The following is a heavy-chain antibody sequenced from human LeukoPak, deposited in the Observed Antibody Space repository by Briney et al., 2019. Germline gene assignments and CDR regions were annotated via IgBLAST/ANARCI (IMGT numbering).Heavy chain of an antibody. CDR3: ATEYDSGGYGAYFDY. J-gene: IGHJ4*02. V-gene: IGHV3-30*03. CDR2: ISSDGGTK. CDR1: KFPFSNYG. Sequence: GGSLRLTCTASKFPFSNYGMQWVRQATGKGLEWVAVISSDGGTKYYADSVKGRFTLSRDNSRNTLDLQMNSLGPEDTAVYYCATEYDSGGYGAYFDYWGQGTLVTVSS. D-gene: IGHD3-10*01.